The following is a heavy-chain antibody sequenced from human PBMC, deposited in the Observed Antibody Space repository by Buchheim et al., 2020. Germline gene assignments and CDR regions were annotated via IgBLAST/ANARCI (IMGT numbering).Heavy chain of an antibody. CDR2: INHSGST. CDR1: GGSFSGYY. J-gene: IGHJ4*02. CDR3: ARGLGPRGIVVVPAAHFDY. D-gene: IGHD2-2*01. V-gene: IGHV4-34*01. Sequence: QVQLQQWGAGLLKPSETLSLTCAVYGGSFSGYYWSWIRQPPGKGLEWIGEINHSGSTNYNPSLKSRVTISVDTSKNQFSLKLSSVTAADTAVYYCARGLGPRGIVVVPAAHFDYWGQGTL.